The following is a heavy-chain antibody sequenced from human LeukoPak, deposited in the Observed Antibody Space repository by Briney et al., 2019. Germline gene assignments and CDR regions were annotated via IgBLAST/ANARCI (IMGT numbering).Heavy chain of an antibody. V-gene: IGHV3-33*01. CDR2: IWYDGSKK. CDR1: GFTFSNYG. CDR3: ARDDSSLAPFDY. D-gene: IGHD4-11*01. Sequence: PGGSLRLSCAASGFTFSNYGFHWVRQAPGKGLEWVSVIWYDGSKKYYAESVKGRFTISRDIFKTTLYLQMNSLKVEDTAVYYRARDDSSLAPFDYWGQGTLVTVSS. J-gene: IGHJ4*02.